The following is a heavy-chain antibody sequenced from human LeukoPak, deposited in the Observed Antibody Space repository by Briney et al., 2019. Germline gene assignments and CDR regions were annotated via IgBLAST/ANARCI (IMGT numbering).Heavy chain of an antibody. V-gene: IGHV4-39*01. D-gene: IGHD3-22*01. CDR2: IYYRGST. J-gene: IGHJ4*02. CDR1: GGSISSSNYY. CDR3: ARLKRVGYFDY. Sequence: SETLSLTCTVSGGSISSSNYYWGWIRQPPGKGLEWIGSIYYRGSTYYNPSLKSRITISVDTSKNQFSLRLSSVTAADTAVYYCARLKRVGYFDYWGQGTLVTVSS.